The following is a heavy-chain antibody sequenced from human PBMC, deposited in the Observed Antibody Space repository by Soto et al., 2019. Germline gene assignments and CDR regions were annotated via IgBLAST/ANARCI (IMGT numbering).Heavy chain of an antibody. J-gene: IGHJ4*02. CDR3: ARRITMVRGVIISDY. CDR2: ISAYNGNT. V-gene: IGHV1-18*01. Sequence: QVQLVQSGAEVKKPGASVKVSCKASGHTFTSYGISWVRQAPGQGLEWMGWISAYNGNTNYAQKRQGRVTMTTDTSTSTAYMELRSLRSDDTAVYYCARRITMVRGVIISDYWGQGTLVTVSS. CDR1: GHTFTSYG. D-gene: IGHD3-10*01.